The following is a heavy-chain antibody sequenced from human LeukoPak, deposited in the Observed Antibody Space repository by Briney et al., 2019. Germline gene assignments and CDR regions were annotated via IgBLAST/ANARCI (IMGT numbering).Heavy chain of an antibody. J-gene: IGHJ6*03. CDR1: GGSFSGYY. Sequence: TSETLSLTCAVYGGSFSGYYWSWIRQPPGKGLEWIGEINHSGSTNYNPSLKSRVTISVDTSKNQFSLKLSSVTAADTAVYYCARARGGYSYRTYYYYYYMDVWGKGTTVTVSS. D-gene: IGHD5-18*01. CDR2: INHSGST. V-gene: IGHV4-34*01. CDR3: ARARGGYSYRTYYYYYYMDV.